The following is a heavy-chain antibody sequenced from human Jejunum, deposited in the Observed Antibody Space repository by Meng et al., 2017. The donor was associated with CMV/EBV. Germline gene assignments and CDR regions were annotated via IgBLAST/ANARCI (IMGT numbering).Heavy chain of an antibody. CDR2: ISGSSSFI. Sequence: TFSNYRMAWVRQAPGKGLEWVASISGSSSFIYYADSVKGRFTISRDNSKNTMYLQMNGLRLEDTAMYYCATEVAVRNYFSYGMDVWGQGTAVTVSS. CDR3: ATEVAVRNYFSYGMDV. CDR1: TFSNYR. V-gene: IGHV3-21*01. J-gene: IGHJ6*02. D-gene: IGHD3-10*01.